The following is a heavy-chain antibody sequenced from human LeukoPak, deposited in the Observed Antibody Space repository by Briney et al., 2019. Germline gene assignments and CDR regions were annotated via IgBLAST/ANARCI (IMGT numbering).Heavy chain of an antibody. CDR1: GGTFSSYA. D-gene: IGHD5-18*01. CDR3: ASHSYGRPKYYYYYMDV. V-gene: IGHV1-2*02. J-gene: IGHJ6*03. CDR2: INPNSGGT. Sequence: ASVKVSCKASGGTFSSYAISWVRQAPGQGLEWMGWINPNSGGTNYAQKFQGRVTMTRDTSISTAYMELSRLRSDDTAVYYCASHSYGRPKYYYYYMDVWGKGTTITVSS.